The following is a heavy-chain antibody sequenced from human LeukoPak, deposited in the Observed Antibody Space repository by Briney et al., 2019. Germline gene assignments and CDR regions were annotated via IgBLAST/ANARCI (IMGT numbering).Heavy chain of an antibody. J-gene: IGHJ3*02. CDR2: TRYDGSNN. D-gene: IGHD3-3*01. CDR3: AKDTGRRIFGVAYDAFDI. V-gene: IGHV3-30*02. Sequence: GGSLRLSCAASGFTFSSYDMHWVRQAPGKGLEWVAVTRYDGSNNYYADSVKGRFTISRDNSKNTLYLQMNSLRPEDTAVYYCAKDTGRRIFGVAYDAFDIWGQGTMVTVPS. CDR1: GFTFSSYD.